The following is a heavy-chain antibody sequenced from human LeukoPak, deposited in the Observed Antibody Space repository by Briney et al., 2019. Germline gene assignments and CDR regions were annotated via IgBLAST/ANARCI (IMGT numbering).Heavy chain of an antibody. J-gene: IGHJ4*02. D-gene: IGHD5-18*01. CDR2: ISSSSSYI. CDR3: ARTGYSYGLVFDY. V-gene: IGHV3-21*01. CDR1: GFTFSSYS. Sequence: PGGSLRLSCAASGFTFSSYSMNWVRQARGKGLEWVSSISSSSSYIYYADSVKGRFTISRDNAKNSLYLQMNSLRAEDTAVYYCARTGYSYGLVFDYWGQGTLVTVSS.